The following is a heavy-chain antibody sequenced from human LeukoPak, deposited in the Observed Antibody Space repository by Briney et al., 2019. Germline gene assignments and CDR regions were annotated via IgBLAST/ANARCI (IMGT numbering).Heavy chain of an antibody. Sequence: PGGSLRLSCAVSGLSFRDARRCSVRQAPGKGLEWIGRTNGENGPADYAAPVKGRFTISRDYSKDTMYLHMNRLKTEDTAVYYCTWMATVVTVDIWGQGTLVTVSS. CDR3: TWMATVVTVDI. D-gene: IGHD4-23*01. V-gene: IGHV3-15*01. CDR1: GLSFRDAR. J-gene: IGHJ4*02. CDR2: TNGENGPA.